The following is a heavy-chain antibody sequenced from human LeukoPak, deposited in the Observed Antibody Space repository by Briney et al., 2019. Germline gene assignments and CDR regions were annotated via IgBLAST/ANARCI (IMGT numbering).Heavy chain of an antibody. D-gene: IGHD3-9*01. V-gene: IGHV3-23*01. CDR3: AKWGDYDVLTGYYVSDY. CDR2: ITGSGGNT. J-gene: IGHJ4*02. Sequence: ASLRLSCAASGFTFSNYAMSWVRQPPGKGLEWVSAITGSGGNTYYADSVKGRFTISRDNSKNTVFLQMNSLRAEDTAVYYCAKWGDYDVLTGYYVSDYWGQGTLVTVSS. CDR1: GFTFSNYA.